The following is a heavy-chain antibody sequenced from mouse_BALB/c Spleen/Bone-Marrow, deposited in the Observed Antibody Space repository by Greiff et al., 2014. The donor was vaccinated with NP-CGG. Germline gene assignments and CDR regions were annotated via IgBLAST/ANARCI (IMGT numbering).Heavy chain of an antibody. J-gene: IGHJ2*01. CDR2: INPSINYT. CDR1: GYTFTSYT. Sequence: VQLQQSXAELARPGASVKMSCKASGYTFTSYTMHWVKQRPGQGLEWIGFINPSINYTNYNQKFKDKATLTADKSSSTAYMQLSSLTSEYSAVYYGASVLRWSLDYWGQGTTLTVSS. CDR3: ASVLRWSLDY. V-gene: IGHV1-4*01. D-gene: IGHD6-2*01.